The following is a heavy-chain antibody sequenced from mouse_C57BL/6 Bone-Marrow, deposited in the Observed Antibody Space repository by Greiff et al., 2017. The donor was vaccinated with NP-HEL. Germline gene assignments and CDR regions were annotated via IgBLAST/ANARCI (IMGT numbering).Heavy chain of an antibody. CDR3: ARGWDYFDY. Sequence: EVKVVESGGGLVQPGGSLSLSCAASGFTFTDYYMSWVRQPPGKALEWLGFIRNKANGYTTEYSASVKGRFTISRDNSQSILYLQMNALRAEDSATYYCARGWDYFDYWGQGTTLTVSS. J-gene: IGHJ2*01. D-gene: IGHD3-3*01. CDR2: IRNKANGYTT. CDR1: GFTFTDYY. V-gene: IGHV7-3*01.